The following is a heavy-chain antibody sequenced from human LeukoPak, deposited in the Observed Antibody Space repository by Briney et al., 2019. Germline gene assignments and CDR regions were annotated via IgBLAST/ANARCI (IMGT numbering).Heavy chain of an antibody. Sequence: PGGSLRLSCAASGFTFSSYDMNWVRQAPGKGLEWVSYISSSGSTIYYADSVKGRFTISRDNAKNSLYLQMNSLRAEDTAVYYCAREVLYAGDYWGQGTLVTVSS. CDR1: GFTFSSYD. J-gene: IGHJ4*02. CDR2: ISSSGSTI. V-gene: IGHV3-48*03. CDR3: AREVLYAGDY. D-gene: IGHD2-2*02.